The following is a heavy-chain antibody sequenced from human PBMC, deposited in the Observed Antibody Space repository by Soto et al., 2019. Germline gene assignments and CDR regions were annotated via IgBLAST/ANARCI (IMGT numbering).Heavy chain of an antibody. CDR3: ARTYDGSGPNSGGYGFDI. V-gene: IGHV4-59*01. J-gene: IGHJ3*02. CDR2: IYYSGST. CDR1: GGSISSYY. D-gene: IGHD3-22*01. Sequence: PSETLSLTCSVPGGSISSYYWSWIRQPPGKGLEWIAYIYYSGSTSYNPSLKSRVSISLDTSKNQFSLKLSSVTAADTAVYYCARTYDGSGPNSGGYGFDIWGQGTMVT.